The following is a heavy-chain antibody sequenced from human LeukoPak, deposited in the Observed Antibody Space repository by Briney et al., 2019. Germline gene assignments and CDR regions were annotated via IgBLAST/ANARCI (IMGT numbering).Heavy chain of an antibody. J-gene: IGHJ5*02. D-gene: IGHD4-11*01. Sequence: PSEPLSLTCTVSGSSISTYYWSWIRQAARKGLEWIGRISTNGSTNYNPSLQSRVTISVDTSKNPFSLKLSSVTAADSAVYYCASEISVWFDPWGQGTLVTVSS. V-gene: IGHV4-4*07. CDR1: GSSISTYY. CDR2: ISTNGST. CDR3: ASEISVWFDP.